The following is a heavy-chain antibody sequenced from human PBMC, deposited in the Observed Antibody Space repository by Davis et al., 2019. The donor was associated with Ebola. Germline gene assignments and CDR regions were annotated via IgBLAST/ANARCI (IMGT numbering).Heavy chain of an antibody. CDR1: GFTFSNYG. V-gene: IGHV3-30*02. D-gene: IGHD1-7*01. CDR3: ARELVAGRHHFDN. CDR2: IRYDGSDK. J-gene: IGHJ4*02. Sequence: LKISCAVSGFTFSNYGMHWARQAPGKGLEWMAFIRYDGSDKYYADSVKGRFTISRDNSKNTLDLQMDSLTAEDTAVYYCARELVAGRHHFDNWGQGTLVTVSS.